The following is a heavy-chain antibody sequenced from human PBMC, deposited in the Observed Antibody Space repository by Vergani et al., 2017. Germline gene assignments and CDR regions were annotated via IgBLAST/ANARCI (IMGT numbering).Heavy chain of an antibody. CDR1: GGTFSSYA. J-gene: IGHJ3*02. CDR2: IIPILGIA. Sequence: QVQLVQSGAEVKKPGSSVKVSCKASGGTFSSYAISWVRQAPGQGLEWMGRIIPILGIANYAQKFQGRVTITADKSTSTAYMEPSSLRSEDTAVYYCARGQNDILTGYYAFDIWGQGTMVTVSS. CDR3: ARGQNDILTGYYAFDI. D-gene: IGHD3-9*01. V-gene: IGHV1-69*04.